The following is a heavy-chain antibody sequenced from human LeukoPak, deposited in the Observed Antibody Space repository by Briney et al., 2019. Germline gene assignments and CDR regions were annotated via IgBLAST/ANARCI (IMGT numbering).Heavy chain of an antibody. CDR3: ARDGSGWYSDY. V-gene: IGHV3-20*04. CDR2: LNGNGGRRT. CDR1: GFAFAAYG. J-gene: IGHJ4*02. D-gene: IGHD6-19*01. Sequence: GGSLRLSCAAAGFAFAAYGMSWDRQAPGKGLEWVSGLNGNGGRRTGYADSVKGRFTISRDNAKNSLYLQMNSLRAEDTALYYCARDGSGWYSDYWGQGTLVTVSS.